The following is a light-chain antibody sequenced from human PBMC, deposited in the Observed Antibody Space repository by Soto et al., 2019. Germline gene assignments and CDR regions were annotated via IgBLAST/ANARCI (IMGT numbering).Light chain of an antibody. Sequence: QSALTQPASVSGSPGQSITISCTGTSSDVGGYKYVSWYQQHPGKAPKLMIYEVSNRPSGVSNRFSGSKSGNTASLTISGLQAEDEADYYCSSYKSSTTRYVFGTGTKLTVL. CDR1: SSDVGGYKY. J-gene: IGLJ1*01. CDR3: SSYKSSTTRYV. V-gene: IGLV2-14*01. CDR2: EVS.